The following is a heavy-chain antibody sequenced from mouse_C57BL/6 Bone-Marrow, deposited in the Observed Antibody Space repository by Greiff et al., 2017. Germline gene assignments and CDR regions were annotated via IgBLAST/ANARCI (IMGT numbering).Heavy chain of an antibody. V-gene: IGHV14-4*01. CDR1: GFNFKDDY. D-gene: IGHD2-4*01. J-gene: IGHJ3*01. Sequence: VQLQQSGAELVRPGASVKLSCTASGFNFKDDYMHWVKQRPEQGLEWIGWIDPENGDTEYASKFQGKATITADTSSNTAYLQLSSLTSEDTAVYCCLYYDSGAGFAYGGQGTLVTVSA. CDR2: IDPENGDT. CDR3: LYYDSGAGFAY.